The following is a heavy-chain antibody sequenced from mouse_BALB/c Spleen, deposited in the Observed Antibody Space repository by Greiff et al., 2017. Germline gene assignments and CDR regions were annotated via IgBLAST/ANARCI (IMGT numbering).Heavy chain of an antibody. CDR3: APSITTVVADYAMDY. CDR2: IDPANGNT. D-gene: IGHD1-1*01. Sequence: VQLKESGAELVKPGASVKLSCTASGFNIKDTYMHWVKQRPEQGLEWIGRIDPANGNTKYDPKFQGKATITADTSSNTAYLQLSSLTSEDTAVYYCAPSITTVVADYAMDYWGQGTSVTVSS. CDR1: GFNIKDTY. J-gene: IGHJ4*01. V-gene: IGHV14-3*02.